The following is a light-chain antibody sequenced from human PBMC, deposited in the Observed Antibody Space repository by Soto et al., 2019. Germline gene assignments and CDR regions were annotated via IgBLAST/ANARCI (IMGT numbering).Light chain of an antibody. CDR3: QQYGRSLWT. Sequence: EIVLTQSPGTVSLSPGETATLSCRASQRLTSDYLAWYQQRPGQSPRLLIFYTVRRATDVPDRFTGSGSGTDFTLTITRLEPEDFAVYFCQQYGRSLWTFGQGTKVDIK. CDR2: YTV. J-gene: IGKJ1*01. CDR1: QRLTSDY. V-gene: IGKV3-20*01.